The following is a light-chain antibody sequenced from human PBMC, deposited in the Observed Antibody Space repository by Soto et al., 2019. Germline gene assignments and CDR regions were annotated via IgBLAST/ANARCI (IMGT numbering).Light chain of an antibody. J-gene: IGLJ1*01. V-gene: IGLV2-23*01. CDR2: ETT. CDR1: SNDVGSYDL. Sequence: QSALTQPASVSGSHGQSITISCTGTSNDVGSYDLVSWYQQHPGKAPKLIIFETTKRPSGVSVRFSGSKSGNTASLTISGLQAEDEADYFCSSYADITTYVFGSGTKVTVL. CDR3: SSYADITTYV.